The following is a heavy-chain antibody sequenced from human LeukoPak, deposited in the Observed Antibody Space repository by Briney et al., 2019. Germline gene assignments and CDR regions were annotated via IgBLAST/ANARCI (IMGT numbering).Heavy chain of an antibody. Sequence: SVEVSCKASGGTFSSYAISWVRQAPGQGLEWMGGIIPIFGTANYAQKFQGRVTITTDESTSTAYMELSSLRSEDTAVYYCARSVSGRYYNHYYYYYMDVWGKGTTVTVSS. V-gene: IGHV1-69*05. CDR2: IIPIFGTA. D-gene: IGHD3-10*01. CDR1: GGTFSSYA. J-gene: IGHJ6*03. CDR3: ARSVSGRYYNHYYYYYMDV.